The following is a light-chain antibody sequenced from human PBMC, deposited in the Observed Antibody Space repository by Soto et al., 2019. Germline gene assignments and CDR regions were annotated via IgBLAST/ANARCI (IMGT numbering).Light chain of an antibody. CDR3: QQYRNWPRT. CDR2: GAS. Sequence: EIVLTQSPATLSVSPGDRVTLSCRASQSVDINLAWYQQRPGQAPRLLVYGASTKATDMPGRFSGRGSGTEFTLTINNLQSEDFAVYYCQQYRNWPRTFGQGTRLEIK. J-gene: IGKJ5*01. V-gene: IGKV3-15*01. CDR1: QSVDIN.